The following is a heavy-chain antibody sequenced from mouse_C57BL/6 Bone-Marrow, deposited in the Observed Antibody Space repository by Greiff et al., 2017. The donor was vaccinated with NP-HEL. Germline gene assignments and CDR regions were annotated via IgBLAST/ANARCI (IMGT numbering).Heavy chain of an antibody. Sequence: EVQVVESGGGLVKPGGSLKLSCAASGFTFSSYTMSWVRQTPEKRLEWVATISGGGGNTYYPDSVKGRFTISRDNAKNTLYLQMSSLRSEDTALYYCARPGNTWFAYWGQGTLVTVSA. V-gene: IGHV5-9*01. J-gene: IGHJ3*01. CDR1: GFTFSSYT. CDR2: ISGGGGNT. D-gene: IGHD2-1*01. CDR3: ARPGNTWFAY.